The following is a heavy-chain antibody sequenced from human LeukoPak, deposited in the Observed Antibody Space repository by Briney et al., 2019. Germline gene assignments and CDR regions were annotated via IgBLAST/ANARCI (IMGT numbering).Heavy chain of an antibody. CDR3: AKDQAGA. Sequence: PGGSLRLSCAAPGFTFISYDMSWVRQAPGKGLEWVSAISGSGGSTYYADSVKGRFTISRDNAKNTLYLQMSSLGAEDTAVYYCAKDQAGAWGQGTRVTVSS. CDR1: GFTFISYD. V-gene: IGHV3-23*01. J-gene: IGHJ5*02. CDR2: ISGSGGST. D-gene: IGHD1-26*01.